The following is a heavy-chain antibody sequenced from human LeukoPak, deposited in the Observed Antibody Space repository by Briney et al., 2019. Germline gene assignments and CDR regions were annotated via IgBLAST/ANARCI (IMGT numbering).Heavy chain of an antibody. CDR3: AKDSWGGGNCMDV. CDR1: GFNFSNFA. J-gene: IGHJ6*03. D-gene: IGHD2-15*01. Sequence: GGSLRLSCVASGFNFSNFAMTWVRQTPGKGLEWVSEISSSGTSTYYAASVKGRSTISRDNSKTKLYLQLSSLTDDDTAVYFCAKDSWGGGNCMDVWGKGTTV. V-gene: IGHV3-23*01. CDR2: ISSSGTST.